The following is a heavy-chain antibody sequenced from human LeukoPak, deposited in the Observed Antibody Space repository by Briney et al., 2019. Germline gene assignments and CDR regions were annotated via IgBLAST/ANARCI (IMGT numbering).Heavy chain of an antibody. V-gene: IGHV4-34*01. CDR3: ASAAAGTFDP. J-gene: IGHJ5*02. CDR1: GGSFSGYY. D-gene: IGHD6-13*01. Sequence: SETLSLTCAVYGGSFSGYYWSWIRQPPGKGLEWIGEINHSGSTNYNPSLKSRVTISVDTSENQFSLKLSSVTAADTAVYYCASAAAGTFDPWGQGTLVTVSS. CDR2: INHSGST.